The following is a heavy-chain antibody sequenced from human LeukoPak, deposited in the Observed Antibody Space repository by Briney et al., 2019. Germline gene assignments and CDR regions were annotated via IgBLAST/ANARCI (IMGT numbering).Heavy chain of an antibody. CDR3: ATIQVSLYYMDV. D-gene: IGHD5-18*01. J-gene: IGHJ6*03. CDR2: IKQDGSEK. Sequence: GGSLRLSCAASGFTFSSYWMSWVHQAPGKGLEWVANIKQDGSEKYYVDSVKGRFTISRDNAKNSLYLQMNSLRAEDTAVYYCATIQVSLYYMDVWGKGTTVTVSS. V-gene: IGHV3-7*01. CDR1: GFTFSSYW.